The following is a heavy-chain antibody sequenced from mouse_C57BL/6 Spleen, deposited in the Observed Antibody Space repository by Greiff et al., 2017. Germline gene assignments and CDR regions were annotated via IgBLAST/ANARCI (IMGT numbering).Heavy chain of an antibody. CDR3: ANYDYSYYAMDY. CDR2: INPSNGGT. D-gene: IGHD2-4*01. V-gene: IGHV1-53*01. Sequence: VQLQQPGTELVKPGASVKLSCKASGYTFTSYWLHWVKQRPGQGLEWIGNINPSNGGTNYNEKFKGKATLTVDKSSSTAYMQRSSLTSEDSAVYYCANYDYSYYAMDYWGQGTSVTVSS. J-gene: IGHJ4*01. CDR1: GYTFTSYW.